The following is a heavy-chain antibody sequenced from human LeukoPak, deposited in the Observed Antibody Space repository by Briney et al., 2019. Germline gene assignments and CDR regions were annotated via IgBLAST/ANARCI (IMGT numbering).Heavy chain of an antibody. Sequence: SQTLSLTCTVSGGSVSSGSYYWSWIRQPPGKGLEWIGYIYYSGSTNYNPSLRSRVTISVDTSKNQFSLKLSSVTAADTAVYYCARGWLQNFDYWGQGTLVTVSS. V-gene: IGHV4-61*01. CDR2: IYYSGST. CDR3: ARGWLQNFDY. CDR1: GGSVSSGSYY. J-gene: IGHJ4*02. D-gene: IGHD5-12*01.